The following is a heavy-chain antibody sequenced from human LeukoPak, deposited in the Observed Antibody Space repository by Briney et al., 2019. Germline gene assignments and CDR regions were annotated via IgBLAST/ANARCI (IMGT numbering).Heavy chain of an antibody. V-gene: IGHV4-39*07. Sequence: SETLSLTCIVSGGSITRRIYSWGWIRQPPGKGPEWIGSVYYSGSTYNNPSLKSRANISVDTSKNPLSLKVSPVTAADTALYYCARDLGPSRGFDYWGQGTLVTVSS. CDR3: ARDLGPSRGFDY. J-gene: IGHJ4*02. CDR1: GGSITRRIYS. CDR2: VYYSGST. D-gene: IGHD1-26*01.